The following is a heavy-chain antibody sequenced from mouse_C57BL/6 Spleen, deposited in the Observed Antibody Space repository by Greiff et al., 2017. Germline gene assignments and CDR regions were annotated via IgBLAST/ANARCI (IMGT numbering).Heavy chain of an antibody. J-gene: IGHJ2*01. Sequence: EVHLVESGGDLVKPGGSLKLSCAASGFTFSSYGMSWVRQTPDKRLEWVATISSGGSYTYYPDSVKGRFTISRDNAKNTLYLQMSSLKSEDTAMYYWARQTAQATDYWGQGTTLTVSS. CDR3: ARQTAQATDY. V-gene: IGHV5-6*01. D-gene: IGHD3-2*02. CDR1: GFTFSSYG. CDR2: ISSGGSYT.